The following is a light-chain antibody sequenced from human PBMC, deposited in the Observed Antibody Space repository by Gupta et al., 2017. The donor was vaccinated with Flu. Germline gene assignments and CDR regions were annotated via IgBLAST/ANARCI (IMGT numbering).Light chain of an antibody. J-gene: IGKJ4*01. CDR1: QRFSTY. CDR2: KAS. V-gene: IGKV1-5*03. Sequence: PSTRSSSVGDRVTITCRASQRFSTYLAWYQQKPGMAPRLLIYKASNLESGVPSRFSASGSGTEFTLTISSLQPDDFATYYCQQYKSYPLTFGGGTKVEIK. CDR3: QQYKSYPLT.